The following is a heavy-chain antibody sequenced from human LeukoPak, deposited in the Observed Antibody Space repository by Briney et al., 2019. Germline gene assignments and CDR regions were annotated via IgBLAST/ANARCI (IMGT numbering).Heavy chain of an antibody. V-gene: IGHV3-23*01. D-gene: IGHD5-12*01. Sequence: GGSLRLSCAASGFTFSIYAMSWVRQAPGKGLEWVSAISGSGGSTYYADSVKGRFTISRDNSKNTLYLQMNSLRAEDTAVYYSAKNVHGDIYYFDYWGQGTLVTVSS. J-gene: IGHJ4*02. CDR1: GFTFSIYA. CDR3: AKNVHGDIYYFDY. CDR2: ISGSGGST.